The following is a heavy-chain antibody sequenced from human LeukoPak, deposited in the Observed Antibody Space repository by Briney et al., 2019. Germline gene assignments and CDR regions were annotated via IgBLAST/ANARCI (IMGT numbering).Heavy chain of an antibody. D-gene: IGHD6-13*01. Sequence: PGGSLRLSCAASGFTFSSYAMHWVRQSPGKGLEWVAVIWYDGSNKYYADSVKGRFTISRDNSRNTLYLQMNSLTAEDTAVYYCARDKGPTYSSSWYFAFDIWGQGTMVTVSS. CDR2: IWYDGSNK. V-gene: IGHV3-33*08. J-gene: IGHJ3*02. CDR3: ARDKGPTYSSSWYFAFDI. CDR1: GFTFSSYA.